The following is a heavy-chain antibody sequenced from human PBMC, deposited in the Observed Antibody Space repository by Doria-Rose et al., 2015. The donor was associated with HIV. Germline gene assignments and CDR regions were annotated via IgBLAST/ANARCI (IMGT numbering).Heavy chain of an antibody. J-gene: IGHJ6*03. CDR1: GLSFESYA. Sequence: VQLVQSGGGLVQPGRSLRLSCVGSGLSFESYAMHWVRLAPGKGLEWVAGISWDSGAIGNAYSVEGRFTISRDNAKKSVNLEMRSLKPEDTAFYYCAKAPIIGPKYYFYMDVWGKGTSFTVSS. CDR3: AKAPIIGPKYYFYMDV. CDR2: ISWDSGAI. V-gene: IGHV3-9*01. D-gene: IGHD3-3*01.